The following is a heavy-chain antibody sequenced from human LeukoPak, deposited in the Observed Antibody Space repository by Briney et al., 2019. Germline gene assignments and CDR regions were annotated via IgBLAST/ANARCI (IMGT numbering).Heavy chain of an antibody. J-gene: IGHJ5*02. CDR1: GGSSSSSRYY. CDR3: ARRPYQLLWLSWFDP. CDR2: IYYSGST. D-gene: IGHD2-2*01. Sequence: SETLSLTCTVSGGSSSSSRYYWGWIRQPPGKGLEWIGSIYYSGSTYYNPSLKSRVTISVDTSKNQFSLKLSSVTAADTAVYYCARRPYQLLWLSWFDPWGQGTLVTVSS. V-gene: IGHV4-39*01.